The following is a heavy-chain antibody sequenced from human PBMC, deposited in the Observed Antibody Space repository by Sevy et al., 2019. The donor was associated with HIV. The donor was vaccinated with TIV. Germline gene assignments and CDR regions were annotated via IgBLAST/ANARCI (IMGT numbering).Heavy chain of an antibody. CDR1: GFTFSDYY. D-gene: IGHD3-16*01. CDR2: ISSSGSTI. Sequence: GGSLRLSCAASGFTFSDYYMSWIRQAPGKGLEWVSYISSSGSTIYYADSVKGRFTISRDNAKNSLYPQMNSLRAEDTAVYYCARDFGLPAPNSGFDYWGQGTLVTVSS. V-gene: IGHV3-11*04. J-gene: IGHJ4*02. CDR3: ARDFGLPAPNSGFDY.